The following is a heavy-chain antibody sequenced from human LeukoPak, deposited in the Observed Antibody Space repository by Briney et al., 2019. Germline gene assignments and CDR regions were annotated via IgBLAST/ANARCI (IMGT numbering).Heavy chain of an antibody. CDR2: IIPIFGTA. J-gene: IGHJ4*02. CDR1: GGTFSSYA. V-gene: IGHV1-69*05. D-gene: IGHD3-22*01. Sequence: SVKVSCKASGGTFSSYAISWVRQAPGQGLEWMGRIIPIFGTANYAQKFQGRVTITTDESTSTAYMELSRLRSEDTAVYYCARDGTYYYDSSGYYPFDYWGQGTLVTVSS. CDR3: ARDGTYYYDSSGYYPFDY.